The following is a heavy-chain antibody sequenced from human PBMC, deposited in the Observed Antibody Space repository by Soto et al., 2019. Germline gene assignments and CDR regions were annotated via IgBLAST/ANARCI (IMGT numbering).Heavy chain of an antibody. CDR2: ISGSGGST. V-gene: IGHV3-23*01. CDR1: GFTFSSYA. CDR3: ASSSDWPYFQH. D-gene: IGHD6-19*01. Sequence: EVQLLESGGGLVQPGGSLRLSCAASGFTFSSYAMNWVRQAPGKGLEWVSTISGSGGSTYYADSVKGRFTISRDNSKNTVFLKMNSLRAEDTAVYYCASSSDWPYFQHWGQGTLVTVSS. J-gene: IGHJ1*01.